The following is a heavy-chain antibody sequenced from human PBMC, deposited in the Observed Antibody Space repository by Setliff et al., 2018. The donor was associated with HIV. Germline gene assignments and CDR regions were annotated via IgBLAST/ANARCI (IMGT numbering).Heavy chain of an antibody. J-gene: IGHJ2*01. CDR1: GGSFTGYY. V-gene: IGHV4-34*01. D-gene: IGHD3-3*01. CDR2: IDHSGST. CDR3: AREGARITIFGVVTALWYFDL. Sequence: SETLSLTCAVYGGSFTGYYWSWIRQPPGKGPEWIGEIDHSGSTNYNPSLKSRVTISLDTSKNQFSLKLSSVTAADTAVYYCAREGARITIFGVVTALWYFDLWGRGTLVTVSP.